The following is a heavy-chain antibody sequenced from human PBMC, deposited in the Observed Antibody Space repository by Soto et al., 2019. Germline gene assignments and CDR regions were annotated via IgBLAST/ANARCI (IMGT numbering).Heavy chain of an antibody. CDR3: ARDRGLALSGGFDY. Sequence: GASVKVSCKASGYTFTSYGISWVRQAPGQGLEWMGWISAYNGNTNYAQKLQGRVTMTTDTSTSTAYMELRSLRSDDTAVYYCARDRGLALSGGFDYWGQGTLVTVSS. CDR1: GYTFTSYG. V-gene: IGHV1-18*04. CDR2: ISAYNGNT. D-gene: IGHD3-10*01. J-gene: IGHJ4*02.